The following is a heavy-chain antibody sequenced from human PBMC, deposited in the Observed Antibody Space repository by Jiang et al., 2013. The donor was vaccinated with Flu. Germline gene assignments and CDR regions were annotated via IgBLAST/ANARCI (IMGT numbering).Heavy chain of an antibody. CDR3: ARGRSGISSGSIRFDY. CDR2: ISSASSTM. J-gene: IGHJ4*02. V-gene: IGHV3-48*01. Sequence: SGGGLVQPGGSLRLSCAASGFTFSSYSMNWVRQAPGKGLEWVSYISSASSTMFYTDSVKGRFTISRDNAKNSLYLQMTSLRAEDTSVYYCARGRSGISSGSIRFDYWGQGTLVTVSS. CDR1: GFTFSSYS. D-gene: IGHD3-3*01.